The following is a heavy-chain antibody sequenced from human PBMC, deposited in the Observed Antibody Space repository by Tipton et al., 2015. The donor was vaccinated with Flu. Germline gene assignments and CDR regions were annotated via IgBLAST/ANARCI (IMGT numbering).Heavy chain of an antibody. CDR2: INHSGSI. CDR1: SFSFTSYQ. V-gene: IGHV4-34*01. Sequence: LRLSCDGSSFSFTSYQMNWVRQPPGKGLEWIGEINHSGSINYNPSLKSRVTILVDTSKNQFSLKLRSVTAADTAVYYCARGLYGSGSYERRYFDSWGQGTLVTVSS. CDR3: ARGLYGSGSYERRYFDS. D-gene: IGHD3-10*01. J-gene: IGHJ4*02.